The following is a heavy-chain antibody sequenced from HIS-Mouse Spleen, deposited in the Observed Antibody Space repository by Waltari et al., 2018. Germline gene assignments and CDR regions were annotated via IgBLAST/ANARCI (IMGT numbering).Heavy chain of an antibody. J-gene: IGHJ6*02. D-gene: IGHD6-6*01. V-gene: IGHV3-7*01. CDR2: KKQDGREK. CDR1: GFTVSSYW. CDR3: AREYSSSSASSFYYYYYGMDV. Sequence: EVQLVESGGGLVQPGGSMRLSCAASGFTVSSYWMTWVRQAPGKGMEWGAKKKQDGREKYYVDSVKGRFTISRDNAKNSRYLQMNSLRAEDTAVYYCAREYSSSSASSFYYYYYGMDVWGQGTTVTVSS.